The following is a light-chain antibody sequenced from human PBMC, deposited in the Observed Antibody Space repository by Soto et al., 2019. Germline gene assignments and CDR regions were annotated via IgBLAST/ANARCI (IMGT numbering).Light chain of an antibody. CDR2: EVS. V-gene: IGLV2-14*01. J-gene: IGLJ1*01. CDR1: SSDVGGYNY. CDR3: SSYTYSSTPYV. Sequence: QSALTQPASVSGSPGQSITISCTGTSSDVGGYNYVSWYQQQPGKAPKLMIYEVSNRPSGVSNRFSGSKSGNTASLTISGLQAEDEADYYCSSYTYSSTPYVFGTGTKVTVL.